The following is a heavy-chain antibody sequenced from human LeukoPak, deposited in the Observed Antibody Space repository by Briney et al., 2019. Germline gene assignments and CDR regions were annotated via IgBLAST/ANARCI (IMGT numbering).Heavy chain of an antibody. V-gene: IGHV4-39*01. CDR1: VGSISSSRYY. Sequence: SETLSLTCTVSVGSISSSRYYLGWIRQPPGKGLDWVGNIYYSGSTYYNPSLKSRVIISVDTSKNQFSLKLTSVTAADTPVYYCARHFDYDSSPVRYWGQGTLVTVSS. CDR3: ARHFDYDSSPVRY. CDR2: IYYSGST. D-gene: IGHD3-22*01. J-gene: IGHJ4*02.